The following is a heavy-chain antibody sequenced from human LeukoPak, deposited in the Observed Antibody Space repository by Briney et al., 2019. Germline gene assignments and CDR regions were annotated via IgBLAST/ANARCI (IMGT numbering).Heavy chain of an antibody. D-gene: IGHD3-10*01. CDR2: ISGSGGST. Sequence: ETLSLTCAVYGGSFSGYYWSWVRQAPGKGLEWVSAISGSGGSTYYADTVRGRFTISRDTSKNMVYLQMNSLRAEDTAVYYCAKDVVRGSGRINWFDPWGQGTLVTVSS. J-gene: IGHJ5*02. CDR1: GGSFSGYY. CDR3: AKDVVRGSGRINWFDP. V-gene: IGHV3-23*01.